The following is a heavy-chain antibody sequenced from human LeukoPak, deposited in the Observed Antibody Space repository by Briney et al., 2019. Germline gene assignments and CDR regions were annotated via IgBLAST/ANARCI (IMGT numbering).Heavy chain of an antibody. J-gene: IGHJ4*02. D-gene: IGHD5-18*01. V-gene: IGHV4-38-2*02. Sequence: SETLSLTCTVSGYSISSGYYWGWIRQPPGKGLEWIGSIYHSGSTYYNPSLKSRVTISVDTSKNQFSLKLSSVTAADTAVYYCARDMIGYSYAKELTGYWGQGTLVTVSS. CDR3: ARDMIGYSYAKELTGY. CDR2: IYHSGST. CDR1: GYSISSGYY.